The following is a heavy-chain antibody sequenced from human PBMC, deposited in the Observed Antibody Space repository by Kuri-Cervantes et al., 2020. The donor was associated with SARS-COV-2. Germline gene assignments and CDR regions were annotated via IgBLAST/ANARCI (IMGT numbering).Heavy chain of an antibody. CDR1: GFTFSSYS. J-gene: IGHJ4*02. CDR2: ISSSSSYI. CDR3: AKDRAGSGYSSSWYGGPLDY. D-gene: IGHD6-13*01. V-gene: IGHV3-21*04. Sequence: GESLKISCAASGFTFSSYSMNWVRQAPGKGLEWVSSISSSSSYIYYADSVKGRFTISRDNAKNSLYLQMNSLRAEDTALYYCAKDRAGSGYSSSWYGGPLDYWGQGTLVTVSS.